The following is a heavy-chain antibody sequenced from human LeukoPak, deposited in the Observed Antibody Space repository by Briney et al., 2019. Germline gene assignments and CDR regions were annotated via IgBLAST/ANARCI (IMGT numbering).Heavy chain of an antibody. CDR3: ARGDYSNPFGY. D-gene: IGHD4-11*01. CDR1: GYTFTSYG. Sequence: GASVTVSFKASGYTFTSYGISWVRQAPGQGLEWMGWISAYNGNTNYAQKLQGRVTITSDTSTSTAYMELRSLRSDDTAVYYCARGDYSNPFGYWGQGTLVTVSS. CDR2: ISAYNGNT. V-gene: IGHV1-18*01. J-gene: IGHJ4*02.